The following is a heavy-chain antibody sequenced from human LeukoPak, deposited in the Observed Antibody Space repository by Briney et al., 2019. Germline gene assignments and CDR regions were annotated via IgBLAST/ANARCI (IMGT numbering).Heavy chain of an antibody. J-gene: IGHJ4*02. Sequence: PSETLSLTCAVYGGSFSGYYWSWIRQPPGKGLEWIGEINHSGSTKYNPSLKSRVIISVDTSRNQFSLKLSSVTAADTAVYYCARTQEDSSGWRGDYFDFWGQGPLVTVSS. CDR2: INHSGST. CDR1: GGSFSGYY. V-gene: IGHV4-34*01. CDR3: ARTQEDSSGWRGDYFDF. D-gene: IGHD6-19*01.